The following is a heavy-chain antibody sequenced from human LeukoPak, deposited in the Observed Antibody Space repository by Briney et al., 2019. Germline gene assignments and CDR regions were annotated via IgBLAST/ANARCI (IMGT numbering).Heavy chain of an antibody. CDR2: ISSSSSYI. CDR3: AKSGLTPWYCSSTSCHDHAFDI. V-gene: IGHV3-21*04. Sequence: KPGGSLRLSCAASGFTFSIYSMNWVRQAPGKGLEWDSYISSSSSYIYYADSVKGRFTISRDNVKNSLYLPMNSLRAEDMALYYCAKSGLTPWYCSSTSCHDHAFDIWGQGTMVTVSS. J-gene: IGHJ3*02. D-gene: IGHD2-2*01. CDR1: GFTFSIYS.